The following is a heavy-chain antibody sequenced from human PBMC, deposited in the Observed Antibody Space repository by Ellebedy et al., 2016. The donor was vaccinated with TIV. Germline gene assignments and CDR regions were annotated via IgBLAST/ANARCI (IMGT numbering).Heavy chain of an antibody. CDR2: IYYSGST. CDR3: ARDSDDYGVGWFDP. Sequence: MPSETLSLTCTVSGGSIISSTYYWGWIRQPPGKGLEWIGSIYYSGSTYYNPSLKSRVTISVDTSKNQFSLNLSSVTVADTAVYNCARDSDDYGVGWFDPWGQGTLVSVSS. CDR1: GGSIISSTYY. V-gene: IGHV4-39*07. D-gene: IGHD4-17*01. J-gene: IGHJ5*02.